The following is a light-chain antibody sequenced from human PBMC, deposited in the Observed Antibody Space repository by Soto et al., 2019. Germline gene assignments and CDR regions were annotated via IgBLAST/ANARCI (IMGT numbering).Light chain of an antibody. CDR2: AAS. Sequence: DIQMTQSPSSLSASVGDRVTITCRASQSISSYLNWYQQKPGIAPKLLIYAASSLQSGVPSRFSGSGSGTDFTLTISSLQPEDFATYYCQQTYSTFWTFGQGTKV. V-gene: IGKV1-39*01. CDR1: QSISSY. J-gene: IGKJ1*01. CDR3: QQTYSTFWT.